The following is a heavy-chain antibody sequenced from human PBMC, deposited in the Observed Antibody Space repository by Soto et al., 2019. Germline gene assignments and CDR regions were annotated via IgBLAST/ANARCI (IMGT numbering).Heavy chain of an antibody. CDR2: ITNRGTHT. CDR1: VFPSNPHC. J-gene: IGHJ5*01. D-gene: IGHD1-26*01. CDR3: ARAQEVGWFDS. Sequence: PGRSLRPSCSSFVFPSNPHCMHWVRPTPVTGLPWVSSITNRGTHTYSADSVRGRFTISRDNDKNSLYLQRNNLRAEYTATYYCARAQEVGWFDSWGLGTLVTVS. V-gene: IGHV3-21*06.